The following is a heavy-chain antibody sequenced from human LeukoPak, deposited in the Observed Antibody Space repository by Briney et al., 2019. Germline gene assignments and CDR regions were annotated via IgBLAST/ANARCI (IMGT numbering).Heavy chain of an antibody. V-gene: IGHV1-69*04. CDR2: IIPILGTA. CDR3: ARSTPRGYSYRYEFDY. Sequence: SVKLSCKASGGTFSSYAISWVRQAPGQGLEWMGRIIPILGTANHAQKFQGRVKITADTSTSTAYMELSSLRSEDTAVYYCARSTPRGYSYRYEFDYWGQGTLVTVSS. J-gene: IGHJ4*02. D-gene: IGHD5-18*01. CDR1: GGTFSSYA.